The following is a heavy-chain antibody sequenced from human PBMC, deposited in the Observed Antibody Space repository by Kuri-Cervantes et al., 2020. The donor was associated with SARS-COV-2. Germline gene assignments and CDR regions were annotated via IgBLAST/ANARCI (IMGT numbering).Heavy chain of an antibody. CDR1: GYTFTTHW. J-gene: IGHJ4*02. Sequence: GGSLRLSCKVSGYTFTTHWIGWLRQMPGKGLEWMGIIYPNDSDTRYSPSFQGQVIISVDRSINTAYLQWSSLKPSDTAIYYCARRGSATTFLDYWGQGTQVTVSS. CDR3: ARRGSATTFLDY. V-gene: IGHV5-51*01. D-gene: IGHD2-15*01. CDR2: IYPNDSDT.